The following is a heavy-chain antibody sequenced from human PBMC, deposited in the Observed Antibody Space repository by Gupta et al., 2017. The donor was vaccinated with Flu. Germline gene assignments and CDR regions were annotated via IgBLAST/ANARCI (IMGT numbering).Heavy chain of an antibody. CDR1: GFTFSSYG. Sequence: QVQLVESGGGVVQPGRSLRLSCAASGFTFSSYGMHWVRQAPGKGLEWVAVITHDGSNMWYADSVKGRFTISRDNSRNTLYLQMNSLRVEDTAMYYCAKRESAAAGLGDYWGQGTLVTVSS. D-gene: IGHD6-13*01. CDR3: AKRESAAAGLGDY. J-gene: IGHJ4*02. CDR2: ITHDGSNM. V-gene: IGHV3-30*18.